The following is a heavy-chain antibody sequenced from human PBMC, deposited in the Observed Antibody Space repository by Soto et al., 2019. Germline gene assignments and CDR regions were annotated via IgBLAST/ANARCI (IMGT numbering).Heavy chain of an antibody. V-gene: IGHV3-48*01. CDR1: RFTFTSYS. D-gene: IGHD2-2*02. CDR3: AREVRYCTSTSCSTDFDS. CDR2: ISSTSNTI. Sequence: GGSLRLSCAASRFTFTSYSMNWVRQAPGKGLEWVSHISSTSNTIYYADSVKGRFTISRDNAKNSLYLQMNSLRVEDTAVYYCAREVRYCTSTSCSTDFDSWGQGTRVTFSS. J-gene: IGHJ4*02.